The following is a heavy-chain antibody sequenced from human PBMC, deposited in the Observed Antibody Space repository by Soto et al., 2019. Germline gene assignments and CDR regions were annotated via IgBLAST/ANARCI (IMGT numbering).Heavy chain of an antibody. CDR1: GYTFTNSG. Sequence: ASVKVSCKASGYTFTNSGISWVRQAPGQGLEWMGWISTDNGNTNYAQHLQGRVSMTTDTSTSTAYMDLRSLRSDDTAVYYCAREDFTGFTAAFDIWGQGTMVTVSS. V-gene: IGHV1-18*01. CDR2: ISTDNGNT. J-gene: IGHJ3*02. D-gene: IGHD5-18*01. CDR3: AREDFTGFTAAFDI.